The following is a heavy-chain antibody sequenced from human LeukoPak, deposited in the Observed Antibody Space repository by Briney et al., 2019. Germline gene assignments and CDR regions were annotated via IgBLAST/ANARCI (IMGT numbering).Heavy chain of an antibody. CDR2: VSNSGTA. V-gene: IGHV4-59*08. CDR1: GASVSPYY. D-gene: IGHD5-24*01. Sequence: SETLSLTCTVSGASVSPYYGTWIRQPPGKGPEWSGYVSNSGTANYNPPVKRRVTISVETSKNQFSLNLTSVTAADTAVYYCARQKEMGAFDAFDIWGQGTMVTVSS. J-gene: IGHJ3*02. CDR3: ARQKEMGAFDAFDI.